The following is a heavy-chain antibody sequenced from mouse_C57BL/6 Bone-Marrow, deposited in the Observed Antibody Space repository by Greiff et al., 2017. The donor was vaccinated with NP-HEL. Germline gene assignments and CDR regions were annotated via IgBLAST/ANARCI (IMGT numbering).Heavy chain of an antibody. CDR3: ARYRVLPYYFDY. J-gene: IGHJ2*01. D-gene: IGHD1-1*01. Sequence: EVKLMESGGGLVQPGGSLSLSCAASGFTFTDYYMSWVRQPPGKALEWLGFIRNKANGYTTEYSASVKGRFTISRDNSQSILNLQMNDLRAEDSATDYCARYRVLPYYFDYWGQGTTLTVAS. CDR2: IRNKANGYTT. V-gene: IGHV7-3*01. CDR1: GFTFTDYY.